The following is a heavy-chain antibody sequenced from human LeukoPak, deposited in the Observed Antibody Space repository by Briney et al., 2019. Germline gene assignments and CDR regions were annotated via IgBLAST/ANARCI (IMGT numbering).Heavy chain of an antibody. V-gene: IGHV3-53*01. Sequence: GGSLRLSCAASGFTVSSNYMSWVRQAPGKGLEWVSLISSGGGTYYADSVKGRFTISRDNSKSMVYLQMNSLRAEDTAVYYCARAPGLRGNNYGSGNYPLGFDSWGQGTLVTVSS. J-gene: IGHJ4*02. CDR1: GFTVSSNY. D-gene: IGHD3-10*01. CDR3: ARAPGLRGNNYGSGNYPLGFDS. CDR2: ISSGGGT.